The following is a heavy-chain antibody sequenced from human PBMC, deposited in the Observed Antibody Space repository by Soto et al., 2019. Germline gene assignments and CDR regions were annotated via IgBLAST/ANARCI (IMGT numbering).Heavy chain of an antibody. D-gene: IGHD1-20*01. V-gene: IGHV3-33*01. J-gene: IGHJ4*02. CDR3: ARDCIGVTAFRGFCDY. CDR1: GSIFSGYG. Sequence: QEHLVESGGGVVQPGRSLRLSCAASGSIFSGYGMHWVRQTPGKGLEWVAVIWYDGSNKYYADSVKGRFTISRDNSKTMLYLQMDSLRAEDTAIYYCARDCIGVTAFRGFCDYWGQGTLVTVSS. CDR2: IWYDGSNK.